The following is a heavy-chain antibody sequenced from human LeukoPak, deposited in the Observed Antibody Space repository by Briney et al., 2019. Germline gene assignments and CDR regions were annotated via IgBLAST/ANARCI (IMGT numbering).Heavy chain of an antibody. CDR2: ISYDGSNK. D-gene: IGHD6-19*01. J-gene: IGHJ4*02. CDR3: ASDSSGWFEANY. Sequence: GGSLRLSCAASGFTFSSYAMHWVRQAPGKGLEWVAVISYDGSNKYYADSVKGRFTISRDNSKNTLYLQMNSLRAEDTAVYYCASDSSGWFEANYWGQGTLVTVSS. V-gene: IGHV3-30*04. CDR1: GFTFSSYA.